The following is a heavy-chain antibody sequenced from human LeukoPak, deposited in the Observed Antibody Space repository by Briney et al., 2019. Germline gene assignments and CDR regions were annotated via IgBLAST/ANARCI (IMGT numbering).Heavy chain of an antibody. CDR3: ATEGFYY. CDR1: GFTFSSYA. V-gene: IGHV3-23*01. Sequence: QAGGSLRLSRAASGFTFSSYAMSWVRQAPGKGLEWVSAISGSGGSTYYADSVKGRFTISRDNVQNTLYLQMNSLRAEDTALYYCATEGFYYWGPGTQVTVSS. J-gene: IGHJ4*02. CDR2: ISGSGGST.